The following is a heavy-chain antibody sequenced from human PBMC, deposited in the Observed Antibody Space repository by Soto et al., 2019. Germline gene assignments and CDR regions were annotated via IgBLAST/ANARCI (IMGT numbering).Heavy chain of an antibody. V-gene: IGHV3-30-3*01. CDR1: GFTFSSYA. D-gene: IGHD3-22*01. Sequence: SLRLSCAASGFTFSSYAMHWVRQAPGKGLEWVAVISYDGSNKYYADSVKGRFTISRDNSKNTLYLQMNSLRAEDTAVYYCARDPVANYYDSSGYYAFDYWGQGTLVTV. CDR2: ISYDGSNK. CDR3: ARDPVANYYDSSGYYAFDY. J-gene: IGHJ4*02.